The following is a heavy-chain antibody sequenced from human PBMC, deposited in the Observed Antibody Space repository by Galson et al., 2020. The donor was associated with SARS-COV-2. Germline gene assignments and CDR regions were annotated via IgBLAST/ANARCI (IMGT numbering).Heavy chain of an antibody. CDR1: GFPLSTSGMC. CDR3: GRSDSGGCRGDY. CDR2: IDWDADK. J-gene: IGHJ4*02. D-gene: IGHD6-19*01. V-gene: IGHV2-70*11. Sequence: ESGPTLVKPTQTLTLTCTFSGFPLSTSGMCVNWIRQPPGKALEWLARIDWDADKYYTTSLKTRLTISKDTSKNQVVLTMTNMDPVDTAMYYGGRSDSGGCRGDYWGQGTLVTVSS.